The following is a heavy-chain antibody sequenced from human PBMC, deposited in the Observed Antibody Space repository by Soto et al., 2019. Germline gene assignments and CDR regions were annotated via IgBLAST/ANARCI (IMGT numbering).Heavy chain of an antibody. J-gene: IGHJ6*03. CDR2: ISSSSSTI. D-gene: IGHD2-2*01. CDR3: AREPHPAAMLDYMDV. Sequence: PGGSLRLSCAASGFTFSSYSMNWVRQAPGKGLEWVSYISSSSSTIYYADSVKGRFTISRDNAKNSLYLQMNSLRAEDTAVYYCAREPHPAAMLDYMDVWGKGTTVTVSS. V-gene: IGHV3-48*01. CDR1: GFTFSSYS.